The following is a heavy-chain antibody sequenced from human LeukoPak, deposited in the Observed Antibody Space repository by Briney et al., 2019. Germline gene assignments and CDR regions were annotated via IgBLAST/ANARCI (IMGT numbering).Heavy chain of an antibody. V-gene: IGHV4-39*01. CDR1: GGSISSSDYY. Sequence: SETLSLTCTVSGGSISSSDYYCGWIRQPPGKGLEWIGSMHYSGTTHYNPSLQSRPTISVDTSKNQFSLKLSSVLAADTALYCCASRGGCSGVTCFTLYLDCWGQGMLVTVCS. D-gene: IGHD2-15*01. CDR2: MHYSGTT. CDR3: ASRGGCSGVTCFTLYLDC. J-gene: IGHJ4*02.